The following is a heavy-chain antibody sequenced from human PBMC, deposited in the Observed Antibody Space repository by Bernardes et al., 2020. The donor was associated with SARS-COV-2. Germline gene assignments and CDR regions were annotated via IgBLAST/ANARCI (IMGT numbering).Heavy chain of an antibody. CDR2: MNPNSGNT. CDR1: GYTFTSCD. Sequence: ASAKASCKAFGYTFTSCDIDWVRQATGQGLEWMGWMNPNSGNTGYAQKFQGRVTMTRDTSISTAYMERSSLRSEDTAVYYCVRHYYTSVTGYYGMDVWGQGTTVTVSS. D-gene: IGHD4-17*01. J-gene: IGHJ6*02. V-gene: IGHV1-8*01. CDR3: VRHYYTSVTGYYGMDV.